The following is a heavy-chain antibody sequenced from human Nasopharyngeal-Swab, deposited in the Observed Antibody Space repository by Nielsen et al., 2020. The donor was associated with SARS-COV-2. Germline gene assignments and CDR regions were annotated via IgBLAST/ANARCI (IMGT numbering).Heavy chain of an antibody. CDR2: IDPSDSYT. D-gene: IGHD4-17*01. J-gene: IGHJ3*02. V-gene: IGHV5-10-1*01. Sequence: TVSCKGSGYSFTSYWFSWVRQMPGNGLEWMGRIDPSDSYTNYSPSFQGHVTISADKSISTAYLQWSSLKASDTAMYYCARLEETYGDYGRVGQYAFDIWGQGTMVTVSS. CDR1: GYSFTSYW. CDR3: ARLEETYGDYGRVGQYAFDI.